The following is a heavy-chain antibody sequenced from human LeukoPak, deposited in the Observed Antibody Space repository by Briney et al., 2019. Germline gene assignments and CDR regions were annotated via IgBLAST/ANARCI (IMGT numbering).Heavy chain of an antibody. J-gene: IGHJ2*01. CDR3: VRKASYYDSSEDGYFDL. CDR1: GFTFSGYA. Sequence: GSLGLSCAASGFTFSGYAMTWVRQAPGEGVEWVSGICSSGGTTYHADSVKGRFTISRDNSKNTLYLQMNSLRAEDTAVYYCVRKASYYDSSEDGYFDLWGRGTLVTVSS. V-gene: IGHV3-23*01. CDR2: ICSSGGTT. D-gene: IGHD3-22*01.